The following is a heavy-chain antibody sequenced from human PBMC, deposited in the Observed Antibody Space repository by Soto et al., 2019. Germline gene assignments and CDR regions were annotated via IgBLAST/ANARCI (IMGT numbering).Heavy chain of an antibody. CDR2: IIPILGIA. J-gene: IGHJ6*03. V-gene: IGHV1-69*04. Sequence: SVKVSCKASGGTFSSYAISWVRQAPGQGLEWMGRIIPILGIANYAQKFQGRVTITADKSTSTAYMELSSLRSEDTAVYYCARTARNYYYYMDVWGKGTTVTVSS. CDR1: GGTFSSYA. CDR3: ARTARNYYYYMDV.